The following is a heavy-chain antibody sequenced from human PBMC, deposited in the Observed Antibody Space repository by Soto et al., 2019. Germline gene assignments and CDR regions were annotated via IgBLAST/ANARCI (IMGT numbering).Heavy chain of an antibody. CDR3: AKGDNLGPKTGYAFDP. D-gene: IGHD5-12*01. Sequence: SQTLSLTSAISGDSVSSNTASWNWIRQSPSRGLEWLGRTYFRSKWYNDYAVSVKSRIIINPDTSNNQFSLQLNSVTPEDTAVYFCAKGDNLGPKTGYAFDPWGQGIMVTVSS. J-gene: IGHJ5*02. CDR1: GDSVSSNTAS. V-gene: IGHV6-1*01. CDR2: TYFRSKWYN.